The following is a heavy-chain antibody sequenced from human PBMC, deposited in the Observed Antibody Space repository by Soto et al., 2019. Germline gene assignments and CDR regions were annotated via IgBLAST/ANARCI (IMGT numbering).Heavy chain of an antibody. Sequence: GWSLRLSCAASGFTFSNYFMHWVRQVPGEGLVWVSRMSGDGKTISYADSVKGRFTISRDNAKNTLYLQMNSLRVEDTAVYYCARTYVPGIAGFDPWGQGTLVTVSS. CDR3: ARTYVPGIAGFDP. CDR1: GFTFSNYF. D-gene: IGHD1-1*01. J-gene: IGHJ5*02. CDR2: MSGDGKTI. V-gene: IGHV3-74*01.